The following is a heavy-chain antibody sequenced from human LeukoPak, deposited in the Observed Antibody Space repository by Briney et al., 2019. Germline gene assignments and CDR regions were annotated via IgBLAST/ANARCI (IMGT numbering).Heavy chain of an antibody. CDR1: GGTFSSYA. V-gene: IGHV1-69*04. J-gene: IGHJ4*02. D-gene: IGHD3/OR15-3a*01. Sequence: GASVKVSCKASGGTFSSYAISWVRQAPGQGLEWMGRIIPILGIANYAQKFQGRVTITADKSTSTAYMELSSLRSEDTAVYYCARDVGLAGPFDYWGQGTLVTVLS. CDR3: ARDVGLAGPFDY. CDR2: IIPILGIA.